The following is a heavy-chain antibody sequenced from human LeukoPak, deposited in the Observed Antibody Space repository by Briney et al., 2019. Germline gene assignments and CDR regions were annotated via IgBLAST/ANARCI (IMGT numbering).Heavy chain of an antibody. CDR1: GFTFSSYS. CDR2: ISSSNSYI. Sequence: GGSLRLSCAASGFTFSSYSMNWVRQAPGKGLEWVSSISSSNSYIYYADSVKGRFTISRDNAKNSLYLQMNSLRSDDTAVYYCARVSSGSRSADYWGQGTLVTVSS. J-gene: IGHJ4*02. D-gene: IGHD6-19*01. V-gene: IGHV3-21*04. CDR3: ARVSSGSRSADY.